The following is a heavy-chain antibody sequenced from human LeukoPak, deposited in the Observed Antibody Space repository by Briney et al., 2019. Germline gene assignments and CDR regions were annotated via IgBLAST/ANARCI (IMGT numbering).Heavy chain of an antibody. CDR2: INTDGTAT. CDR1: GLTLSSYW. CDR3: VRDSNLSFDY. V-gene: IGHV3-74*01. J-gene: IGHJ4*02. D-gene: IGHD1-14*01. Sequence: GGSLRLSCEASGLTLSSYWMHWVRQAPGKGLVWVSHINTDGTATTYADSVKGRFTISRDNAKNTLYLQMNSLRAEDTAVYYCVRDSNLSFDYWGQGALVTVSS.